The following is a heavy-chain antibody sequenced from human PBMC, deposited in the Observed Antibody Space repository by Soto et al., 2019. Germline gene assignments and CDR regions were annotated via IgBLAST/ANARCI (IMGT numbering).Heavy chain of an antibody. Sequence: EVQLVESGGGLVQPGGSLRLSCAASGFTFSSYAMHWVRQAPGKGLEYVSAISSNGGSTYYANSVKGRFTISRDNSKNALYRQMGSLRAESVAVYYCASGHPNGDCTHGVCYNWGAAFDIWGQGTMVTVSS. CDR2: ISSNGGST. J-gene: IGHJ3*02. V-gene: IGHV3-64*01. D-gene: IGHD2-8*01. CDR3: ASGHPNGDCTHGVCYNWGAAFDI. CDR1: GFTFSSYA.